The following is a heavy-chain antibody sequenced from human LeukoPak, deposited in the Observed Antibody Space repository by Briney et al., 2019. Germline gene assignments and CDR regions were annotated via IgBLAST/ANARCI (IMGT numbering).Heavy chain of an antibody. CDR2: MGTTSGNI. CDR1: GFTFSSYS. J-gene: IGHJ3*01. V-gene: IGHV3-21*04. CDR3: AMKAVPRPRLHDAFDF. D-gene: IGHD5-24*01. Sequence: GGSLRLSCAASGFTFSSYSMNWVGQAPGQRLEWVAAMGTTSGNIYYADSVKGRVTTSSDNAKNSLYLQMNSLSADDTAVYYCAMKAVPRPRLHDAFDFWGQGTVVSVSS.